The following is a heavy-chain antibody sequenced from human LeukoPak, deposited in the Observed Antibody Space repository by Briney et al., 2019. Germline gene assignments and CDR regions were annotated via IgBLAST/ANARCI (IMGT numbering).Heavy chain of an antibody. Sequence: QPGRSLRLSCAASGFTFDDYAMHWVRQAPGKGLEWVSGISWNSGSIGYADSVKGRFTISRENAKNSLYLQMNSLRAGDTAVYYCAREVRGWFDPWGQGTLVTVSS. CDR2: ISWNSGSI. CDR1: GFTFDDYA. J-gene: IGHJ5*02. V-gene: IGHV3-9*01. CDR3: AREVRGWFDP.